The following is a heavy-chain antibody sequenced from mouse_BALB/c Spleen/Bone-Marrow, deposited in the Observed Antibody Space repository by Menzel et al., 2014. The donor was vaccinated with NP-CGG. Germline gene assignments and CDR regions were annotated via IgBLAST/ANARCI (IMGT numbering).Heavy chain of an antibody. CDR1: GYTFTDYA. Sequence: VQLQQSGPELVRPGVSVKISCKGSGYTFTDYAMHWAKQSHAKSLEWIGVISTYSGNTNYNQKFKGKATMTVDKSSSTAYMELARLTSEDSSIYYCARSNYGSSYVFDYWGQGTTLTVSS. CDR3: ARSNYGSSYVFDY. J-gene: IGHJ2*01. D-gene: IGHD1-1*01. CDR2: ISTYSGNT. V-gene: IGHV1-67*01.